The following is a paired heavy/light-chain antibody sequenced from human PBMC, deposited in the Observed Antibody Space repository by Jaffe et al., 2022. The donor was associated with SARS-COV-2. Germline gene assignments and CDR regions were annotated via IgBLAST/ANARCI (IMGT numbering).Heavy chain of an antibody. CDR3: ARAGEPWTAIAAAPD. Sequence: QVQLVESGGDVVQPGRSLRLSCEASGFTFSNHVMTWVRQAPGKGLEWVAIISYDGSYEYYGDSVKGRFTISRDNSRNTLYLQLNSLRAEDTGVYYCARAGEPWTAIAAAPDWGQGTLVTVSS. CDR2: ISYDGSYE. D-gene: IGHD6-13*01. V-gene: IGHV3-30*03. CDR1: GFTFSNHV. J-gene: IGHJ4*02.
Light chain of an antibody. J-gene: IGKJ2*01. CDR3: QQYSSFSLYT. V-gene: IGKV1-5*03. CDR1: QSVSLW. Sequence: DIQMTQSPSTLSASVGDRVTITCRASQSVSLWLAWYQQKPGTAPKLLIHKASTLESGVPSRFSGSGSGTEFTLTISSLQPDDFATYYCQQYSSFSLYTFGQGTKLEIK. CDR2: KAS.